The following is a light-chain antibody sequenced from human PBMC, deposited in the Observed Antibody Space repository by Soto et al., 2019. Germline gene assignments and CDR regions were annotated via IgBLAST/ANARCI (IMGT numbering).Light chain of an antibody. J-gene: IGKJ2*01. Sequence: EIVLTQSPGTLSLSPGERATLSYRASQSVSSSYLAWYQQKPGQAPRLLIYGTSSRATGIPDKFSGSGSGTFFTLTINRLEPEDSAVYFCQLYGSSLYTFGQGTKLQIK. V-gene: IGKV3-20*01. CDR1: QSVSSSY. CDR2: GTS. CDR3: QLYGSSLYT.